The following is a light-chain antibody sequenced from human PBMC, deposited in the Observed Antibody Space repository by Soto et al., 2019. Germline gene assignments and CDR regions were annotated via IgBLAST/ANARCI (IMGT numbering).Light chain of an antibody. CDR3: SSYTSSSTWV. V-gene: IGLV2-14*01. J-gene: IGLJ2*01. CDR1: SSDVGGYKY. Sequence: QSALTQPASVSGSPGQSITISCTGTSSDVGGYKYVSWYQQRPGKAPKLMISEVSSRPAGVSNRFSGSKFGNTASLTISGLQAEDEADYYCSSYTSSSTWVFGGGTQLTVL. CDR2: EVS.